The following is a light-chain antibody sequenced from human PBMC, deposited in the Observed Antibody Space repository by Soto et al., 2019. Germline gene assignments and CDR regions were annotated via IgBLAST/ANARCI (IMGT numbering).Light chain of an antibody. V-gene: IGLV2-8*01. J-gene: IGLJ2*01. CDR3: SSYGGGDTFHVI. CDR2: DVS. Sequence: QSALTQPPSASGSPGQSVTISCTGTSSDVGAYNYVSWYQQYTGKAPKLMIYDVSKRPSGVPDRFSGSKSGNTASLTVSGLRADDEAVYYCSSYGGGDTFHVIFGGGTKRPS. CDR1: SSDVGAYNY.